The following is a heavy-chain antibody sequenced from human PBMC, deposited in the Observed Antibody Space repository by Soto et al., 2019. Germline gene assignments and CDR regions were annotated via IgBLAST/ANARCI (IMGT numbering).Heavy chain of an antibody. J-gene: IGHJ4*02. CDR3: ARQSPGHYFDY. CDR1: GFTFSSYG. V-gene: IGHV3-33*01. Sequence: RGSLRLSCAASGFTFSSYGMHWVRQAPGKGLEWVAVIWYGGSNKYYADSVKGRFTISRDNSKNTLYLQMNSLRAEDTAVYYCARQSPGHYFDYWGQGTLVTVSS. CDR2: IWYGGSNK.